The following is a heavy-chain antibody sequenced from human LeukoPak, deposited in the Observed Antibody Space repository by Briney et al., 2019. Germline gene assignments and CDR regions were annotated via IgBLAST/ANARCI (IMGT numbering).Heavy chain of an antibody. CDR2: ADYSGGT. J-gene: IGHJ4*02. V-gene: IGHV4-39*07. D-gene: IGHD6-19*01. Sequence: SQTLSLTCTVSGDSFTSVTDYWAWIRQPPGKGLEWIATADYSGGTYYNPSLESRVAISADMSKNQISLQLTSVTGADTAVYYCAGERGEEYSSGWYKTNFFYNWGQGIRVTVSS. CDR3: AGERGEEYSSGWYKTNFFYN. CDR1: GDSFTSVTDY.